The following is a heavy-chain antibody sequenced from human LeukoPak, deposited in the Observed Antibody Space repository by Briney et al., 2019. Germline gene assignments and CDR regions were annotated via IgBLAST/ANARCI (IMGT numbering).Heavy chain of an antibody. CDR3: TTAPHLYYYDSSGYYQDY. J-gene: IGHJ4*02. D-gene: IGHD3-22*01. V-gene: IGHV3-15*01. CDR1: GLTFSNAW. CDR2: IKSKTDGGTT. Sequence: PGGSLRLSCAASGLTFSNAWMSWVRQAPGKGLEWVGRIKSKTDGGTTDYAAPVKGRFTISRDDSKNTLYLQMNSLKTEDTAVYYCTTAPHLYYYDSSGYYQDYWGQGTLVTVSS.